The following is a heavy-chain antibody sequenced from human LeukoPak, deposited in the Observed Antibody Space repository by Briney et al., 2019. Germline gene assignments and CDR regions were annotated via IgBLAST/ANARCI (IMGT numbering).Heavy chain of an antibody. D-gene: IGHD1-26*01. CDR1: GFTFSSYS. J-gene: IGHJ4*02. Sequence: GGSLRLSCAASGFTFSSYSMNWVRQAPGKGLEYVSAISLTGVSTYFADSVKGRFTISRDNSNNTLHLQVSSLRVEDTAVYYCVRGKWDYFFDYWGQGTLVTVSS. CDR3: VRGKWDYFFDY. CDR2: ISLTGVST. V-gene: IGHV3-64D*06.